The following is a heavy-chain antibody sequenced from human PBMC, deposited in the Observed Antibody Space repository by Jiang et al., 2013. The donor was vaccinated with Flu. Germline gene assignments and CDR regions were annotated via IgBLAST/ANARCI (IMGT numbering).Heavy chain of an antibody. CDR3: ARGRGYGTYDFDY. J-gene: IGHJ4*02. V-gene: IGHV1-69*01. Sequence: SGAEVKKPGSSVKVSCKASGDTFSYSISWVRQAPGQGLEWMGGIIPIFGTAHYAQNFQGRVTITADESTSTAYMELNSLTSEDTAVYYCARGRGYGTYDFDYWGQGTLVTVSS. CDR2: IIPIFGTA. D-gene: IGHD4-17*01. CDR1: GDTFSYS.